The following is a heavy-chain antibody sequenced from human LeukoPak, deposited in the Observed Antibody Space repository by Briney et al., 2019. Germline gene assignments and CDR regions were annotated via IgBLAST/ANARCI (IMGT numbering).Heavy chain of an antibody. Sequence: SETLSLTCTVSGVSISSTSYYWGWIRQPPGKGLEWIGEINHSGSTNYNPSLKSRVTISVDTSKNQFSLKLSSVTAADTAVYYCARGLGAATVGVDSSGYYLDYWGQGTLVTVSS. CDR3: ARGLGAATVGVDSSGYYLDY. CDR2: INHSGST. D-gene: IGHD3-22*01. J-gene: IGHJ4*02. V-gene: IGHV4-39*07. CDR1: GVSISSTSYY.